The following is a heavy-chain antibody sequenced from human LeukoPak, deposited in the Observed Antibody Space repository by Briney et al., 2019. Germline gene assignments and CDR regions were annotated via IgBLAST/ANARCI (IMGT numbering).Heavy chain of an antibody. Sequence: SETLSLTCSVSGGSISSYYWSWIRQPPGKGLEWIGYIYYSGRTNYNPSLKSRVTISVDTSKNQFSLKLSSVTAADTAVYYCARWASIAARFWFDPWGQGTLVTVSS. D-gene: IGHD6-6*01. CDR2: IYYSGRT. J-gene: IGHJ5*02. CDR1: GGSISSYY. CDR3: ARWASIAARFWFDP. V-gene: IGHV4-59*08.